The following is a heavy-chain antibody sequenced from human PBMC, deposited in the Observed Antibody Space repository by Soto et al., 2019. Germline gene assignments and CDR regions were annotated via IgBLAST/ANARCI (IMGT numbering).Heavy chain of an antibody. V-gene: IGHV4-4*07. D-gene: IGHD6-13*01. J-gene: IGHJ5*02. CDR2: IFANGNT. Sequence: PSETLSLTCTVSGGSISEKYWNWVRQPPGKGLEWIGLIFANGNTDYNPSLKSRVTMSVDASKNQFSLRLTSMTAADTAVYYCVASLAASGLNWLDPWGRGTLVTVSS. CDR3: VASLAASGLNWLDP. CDR1: GGSISEKY.